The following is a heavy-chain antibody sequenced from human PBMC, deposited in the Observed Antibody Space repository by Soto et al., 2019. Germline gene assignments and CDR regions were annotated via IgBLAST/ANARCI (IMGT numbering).Heavy chain of an antibody. J-gene: IGHJ5*02. D-gene: IGHD2-2*03. CDR2: ISAYNGNT. CDR1: GYTFTSYG. Sequence: ASVKVSCKASGYTFTSYGISWVRQAPGQGLEWMGWISAYNGNTNYAQKLQGRVTMTTDTSTSTAYMELRSLRSDDTAVYYCASDGGDCSSTSCSRDNWFDPWGQGTLVTVSS. CDR3: ASDGGDCSSTSCSRDNWFDP. V-gene: IGHV1-18*01.